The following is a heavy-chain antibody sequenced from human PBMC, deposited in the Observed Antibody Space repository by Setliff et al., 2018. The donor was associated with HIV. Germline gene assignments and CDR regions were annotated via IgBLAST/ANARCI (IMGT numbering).Heavy chain of an antibody. J-gene: IGHJ4*02. CDR3: ADPPSGY. CDR2: VNPDGSEA. D-gene: IGHD3-10*01. CDR1: GFTFSKYW. V-gene: IGHV3-7*01. Sequence: GGSLRLSCAASGFTFSKYWMSWVRQAPGKGLEWVASVNPDGSEASSVGSMRGRFTVSRDNAKNSLSLQMNSLRVEDTAVYYCADPPSGYWGQGTLVTVSS.